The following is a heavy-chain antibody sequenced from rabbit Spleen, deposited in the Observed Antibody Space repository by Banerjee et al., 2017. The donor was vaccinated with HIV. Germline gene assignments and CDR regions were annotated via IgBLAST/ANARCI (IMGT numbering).Heavy chain of an antibody. J-gene: IGHJ6*01. D-gene: IGHD1-1*01. CDR2: INVITGKA. Sequence: QSLEESGGGLVKPGASLTLTCKASGFSFNSGYDMCWVRQAPGKGLEWIACINVITGKAVYANWAKGRSTFSKTSSTTVTLKMTSLTAADTATYFCARDTATSFSSYGMDLWGPGTLVTVS. CDR1: GFSFNSGYD. CDR3: ARDTATSFSSYGMDL. V-gene: IGHV1S40*01.